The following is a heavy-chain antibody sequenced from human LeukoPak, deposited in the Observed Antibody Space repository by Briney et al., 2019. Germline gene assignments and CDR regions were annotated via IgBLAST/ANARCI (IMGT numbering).Heavy chain of an antibody. J-gene: IGHJ6*02. V-gene: IGHV1-69*04. CDR3: ASRNSYGYLYYGMDV. D-gene: IGHD5-18*01. CDR2: IIPILGIA. CDR1: GGTFSSYA. Sequence: GASVKVSCKASGGTFSSYAISWVRQAPGQGLEWMGRIIPILGIANYAQKFQGRVTITADKSTSTAYMELSSLRSEDTAVYYCASRNSYGYLYYGMDVWGQGTTVTVSS.